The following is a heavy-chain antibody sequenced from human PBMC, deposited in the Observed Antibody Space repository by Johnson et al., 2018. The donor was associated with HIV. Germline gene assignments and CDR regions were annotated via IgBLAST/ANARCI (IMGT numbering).Heavy chain of an antibody. Sequence: VLLVESGGSLVKPGGSLRLSCAASGFTFDDYALTWVRQAPGKGLEWVSGINWTGGSTYYADSVKGRFTISRDNSKNTLYLQMNSLRAEDTAVYYCARDHSGDEAFDIWGQGTMVTVSS. V-gene: IGHV3-23*04. CDR3: ARDHSGDEAFDI. CDR2: INWTGGST. J-gene: IGHJ3*02. D-gene: IGHD2-21*01. CDR1: GFTFDDYA.